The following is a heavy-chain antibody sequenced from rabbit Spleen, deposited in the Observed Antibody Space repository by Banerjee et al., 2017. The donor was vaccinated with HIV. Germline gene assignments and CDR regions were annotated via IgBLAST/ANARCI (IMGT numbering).Heavy chain of an antibody. CDR2: IDSGSSCFT. CDR1: GVSFSSNYY. CDR3: ARDTSSSFSSYGMDL. Sequence: QSLEESGGDLVKPGASLTLTCTASGVSFSSNYYMCWVRQAPGKGLEWIACIDSGSSCFTYFASWAKGRFTISKPSSTAVTLQITRLTAADAATYFFARDTSSSFSSYGMDLWGPGHPGHRL. J-gene: IGHJ6*01. V-gene: IGHV1S40*01. D-gene: IGHD1-1*01.